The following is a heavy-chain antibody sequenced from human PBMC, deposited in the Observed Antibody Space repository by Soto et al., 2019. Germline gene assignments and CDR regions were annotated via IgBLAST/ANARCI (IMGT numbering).Heavy chain of an antibody. CDR1: GFTFDDYA. Sequence: GGSLRLSCAASGFTFDDYAMHWVRQAPGKGLEWVSGISWNSGSIGYADSVKGRFTISRDNAKNSLYLQMNSLRAEDTALYYCAKDIRRPFDDILTGYQGYYYYDGMDVWGQGTTVTVSS. J-gene: IGHJ6*02. D-gene: IGHD3-9*01. V-gene: IGHV3-9*01. CDR3: AKDIRRPFDDILTGYQGYYYYDGMDV. CDR2: ISWNSGSI.